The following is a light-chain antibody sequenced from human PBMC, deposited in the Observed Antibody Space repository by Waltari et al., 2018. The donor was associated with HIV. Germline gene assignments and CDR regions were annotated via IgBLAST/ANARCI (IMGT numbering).Light chain of an antibody. J-gene: IGKJ5*01. CDR1: QDIKIY. CDR3: QQYRDVPS. V-gene: IGKV1-33*01. Sequence: DIQMTQSPSSLSASLGDTVTITCQASQDIKIYLNWYQQKPGQAPKVVVSDASNLEKGVSSRFSGSGSGTDFSLTISSLESEDIATYHCQQYRDVPSFGQGTRLEIK. CDR2: DAS.